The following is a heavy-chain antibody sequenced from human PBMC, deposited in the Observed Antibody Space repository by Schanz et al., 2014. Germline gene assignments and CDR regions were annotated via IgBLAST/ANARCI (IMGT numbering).Heavy chain of an antibody. CDR3: TGAAGREFWSGYYTRFDY. CDR1: GYTFTSYG. Sequence: QVQLVQSGAEVKKPGASVKVSCKASGYTFTSYGISWVRQAPGQGLEWMGWISAYNGNTKYPQNHQGRVTMTADTTTRVVFTKLSSMSSDDPAMYCRTGAAGREFWSGYYTRFDYWGQGTLVTVSS. CDR2: ISAYNGNT. D-gene: IGHD3-3*01. V-gene: IGHV1-18*01. J-gene: IGHJ4*02.